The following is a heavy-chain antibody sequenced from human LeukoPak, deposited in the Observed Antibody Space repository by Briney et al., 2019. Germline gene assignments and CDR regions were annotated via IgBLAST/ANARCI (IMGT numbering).Heavy chain of an antibody. Sequence: GGSLRLSCAASGFTFSSYAMSWVRQAPGKGLEWVSVISGSGGSTYYADSVKGRFTISRDNSKNTLYLQVNSLRAEDTAVYYCAKDRTSGGSCYFDSWGQGTLVTVSS. CDR1: GFTFSSYA. D-gene: IGHD2-15*01. V-gene: IGHV3-23*01. CDR2: ISGSGGST. CDR3: AKDRTSGGSCYFDS. J-gene: IGHJ4*02.